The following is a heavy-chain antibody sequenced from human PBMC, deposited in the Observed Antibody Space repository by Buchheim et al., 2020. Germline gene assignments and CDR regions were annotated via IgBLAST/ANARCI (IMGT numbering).Heavy chain of an antibody. CDR3: VCLRQYYDGNGHQYYDY. V-gene: IGHV4-61*01. J-gene: IGHJ4*02. CDR2: ISYTGTA. D-gene: IGHD3-22*01. CDR1: GGSVRSGTYY. Sequence: QVRLQESGPGLVKPSETLSLICNVAGGSVRSGTYYWSWIRQPPGGGLEWIGYISYTGTAISSPSLKGRVSISADTSKNQLFLTVSSVLAADTATYYCVCLRQYYDGNGHQYYDYWGPGTL.